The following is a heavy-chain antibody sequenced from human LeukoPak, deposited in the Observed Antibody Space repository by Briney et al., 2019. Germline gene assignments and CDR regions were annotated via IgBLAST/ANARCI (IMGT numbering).Heavy chain of an antibody. CDR1: GFTFSSYA. J-gene: IGHJ4*02. CDR3: ARGLPSWYYDSSGYYYPQLTFDY. V-gene: IGHV4-34*01. Sequence: PGGSLRLSCAASGFTFSSYAMSWVRQPPGKGLEWIGEINHSGSTNYNPSLKSRVTISVDTSKNQFSLKLGSVTAADTAVYYCARGLPSWYYDSSGYYYPQLTFDYWGQGTLVTVSS. CDR2: INHSGST. D-gene: IGHD3-22*01.